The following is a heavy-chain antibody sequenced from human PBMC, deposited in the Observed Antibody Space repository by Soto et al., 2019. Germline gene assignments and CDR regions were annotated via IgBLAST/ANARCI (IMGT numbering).Heavy chain of an antibody. J-gene: IGHJ5*02. Sequence: ASVKVSCKASEYTFTSYAMHWVRQAPGQRLEWMGWINAGNGNTKYSQKFQGRVTITRDTSASTAYMELSSLRSEDTAVYYCAIVPAATFDWFDPWAREPWSPSPQ. V-gene: IGHV1-3*01. CDR2: INAGNGNT. CDR1: EYTFTSYA. D-gene: IGHD2-2*01. CDR3: AIVPAATFDWFDP.